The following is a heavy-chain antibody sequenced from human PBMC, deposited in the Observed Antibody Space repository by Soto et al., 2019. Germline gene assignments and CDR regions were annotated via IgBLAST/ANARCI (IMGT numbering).Heavy chain of an antibody. D-gene: IGHD3-10*01. CDR1: GGSISSGGYY. CDR2: IYYSGST. V-gene: IGHV4-31*03. Sequence: QVQLQESGPGLVKPSQTLSLTCTVSGGSISSGGYYWSWIRQHPGKGLEWIGYIYYSGSTYYNPSLTRRVTISVDTSKNQFPLKLSSVPAADTAVYYCARSGFGEPTPFDPWGQGTLVTVSS. J-gene: IGHJ5*02. CDR3: ARSGFGEPTPFDP.